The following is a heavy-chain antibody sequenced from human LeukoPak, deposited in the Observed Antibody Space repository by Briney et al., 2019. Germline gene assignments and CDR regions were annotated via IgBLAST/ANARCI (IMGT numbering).Heavy chain of an antibody. Sequence: GGSLRLSCAASGFTFSSYAMSWVRQAPGKGLEWVSAISGSGGSTYYADSVKGRFTISRDNSKNTLYLQMSSLRAEDTALYYCAKGTFGGVIVVSAYYFDYWGQGTLVTVSS. D-gene: IGHD3-16*02. CDR3: AKGTFGGVIVVSAYYFDY. CDR1: GFTFSSYA. CDR2: ISGSGGST. J-gene: IGHJ4*02. V-gene: IGHV3-23*01.